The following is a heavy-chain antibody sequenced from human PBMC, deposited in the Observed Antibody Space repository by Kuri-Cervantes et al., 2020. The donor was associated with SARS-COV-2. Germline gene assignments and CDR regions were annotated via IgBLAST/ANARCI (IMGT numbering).Heavy chain of an antibody. Sequence: LSLTCAASGFTFSSYSMNWVRQAPGKGLEWVANIKQDGSEKYYVDSVKGRFTISRDNAKNSLYLQMNSLRAEDTAVYYCARTGYYYGMDVWGQGTTVTVSS. CDR3: ARTGYYYGMDV. J-gene: IGHJ6*02. CDR1: GFTFSSYS. D-gene: IGHD1-14*01. V-gene: IGHV3-7*01. CDR2: IKQDGSEK.